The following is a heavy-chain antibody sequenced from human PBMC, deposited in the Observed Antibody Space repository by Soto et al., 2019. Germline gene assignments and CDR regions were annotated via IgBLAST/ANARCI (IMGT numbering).Heavy chain of an antibody. CDR3: AGDGSTSWYRYAYASMAV. Sequence: EVQLVESGGGLVQPGGSLRLSCAASGFTFRTYWLSWVRQVPGKGLEWVANINLDGSEKNYVASVQGRFTISRDNARTSLYLHMSRLRAEYTALYYCAGDGSTSWYRYAYASMAVWGQGPTVPVSS. J-gene: IGHJ6*02. CDR1: GFTFRTYW. CDR2: INLDGSEK. D-gene: IGHD6-13*01. V-gene: IGHV3-7*03.